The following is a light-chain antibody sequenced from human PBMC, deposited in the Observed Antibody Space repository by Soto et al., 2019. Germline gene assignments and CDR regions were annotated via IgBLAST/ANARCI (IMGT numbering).Light chain of an antibody. CDR3: QQLKSNLIT. CDR2: AAS. Sequence: DIQLTQSPSFLSASVGDRVTITCRASQGINRFLAGYQQKPGKAPKLLIYAASTLQSGVPSRFSGSGSGTEFTLTISSLQPEDFATYYCQQLKSNLITFGQGTRLEIK. J-gene: IGKJ5*01. V-gene: IGKV1-9*01. CDR1: QGINRF.